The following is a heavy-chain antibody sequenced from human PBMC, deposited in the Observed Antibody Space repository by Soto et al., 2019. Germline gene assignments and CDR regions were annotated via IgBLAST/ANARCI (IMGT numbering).Heavy chain of an antibody. Sequence: EVQLLESGGGLVQPGGSLRLSCAASGFTFSSYAMSWVRQAPGKGLEWVTAISGSGDNTYYAESVKGRFTFSRDNSKSTLYVQMNSLRAEDTAVYFCAKGDRSMITTPLSFDYWGQGCLVTVSS. V-gene: IGHV3-23*01. CDR2: ISGSGDNT. J-gene: IGHJ4*02. CDR1: GFTFSSYA. CDR3: AKGDRSMITTPLSFDY. D-gene: IGHD3-16*01.